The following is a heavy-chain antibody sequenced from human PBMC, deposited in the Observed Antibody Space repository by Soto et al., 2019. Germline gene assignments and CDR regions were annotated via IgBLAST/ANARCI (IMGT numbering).Heavy chain of an antibody. CDR3: ARDSTPGFVYDYGDYGGTYYYYYMDV. CDR2: ISSSSSTI. J-gene: IGHJ6*03. CDR1: GFTFSSYS. Sequence: GGSLRLSCAASGFTFSSYSMNWVRQAPGKGLEWVSYISSSSSTIYYADSVKGRFTISRDNAKNSLYLQMNSLRAEDTAVYYCARDSTPGFVYDYGDYGGTYYYYYMDVWGKGTTVTVSS. V-gene: IGHV3-48*01. D-gene: IGHD4-17*01.